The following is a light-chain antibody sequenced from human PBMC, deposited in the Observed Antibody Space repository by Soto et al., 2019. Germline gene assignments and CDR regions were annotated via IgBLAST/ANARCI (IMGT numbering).Light chain of an antibody. J-gene: IGLJ2*01. Sequence: QLVLTQPASVSGSPGQSITISCTGTSSDVGGYNYVSWYQQHPGKAPKLMIYDVSNRPSGVSNRFSGSKSGNTASLTISGLHAEDEADYYCSSYTSSSTSVVFGGGTKLTVL. CDR1: SSDVGGYNY. CDR3: SSYTSSSTSVV. CDR2: DVS. V-gene: IGLV2-14*01.